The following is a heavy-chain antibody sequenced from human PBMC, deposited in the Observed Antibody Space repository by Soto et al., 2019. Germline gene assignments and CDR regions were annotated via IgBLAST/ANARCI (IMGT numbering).Heavy chain of an antibody. CDR1: GGSISSSSYY. D-gene: IGHD1-26*01. CDR3: ASRHSGSLAFDY. V-gene: IGHV4-39*01. J-gene: IGHJ4*02. CDR2: IYYSGST. Sequence: QLQLQESGPGLVKPSETLSLTCTVSGGSISSSSYYWGWIRQPPGKGLEWIGSIYYSGSTYYNPSLQSPVTISADTSKNQFSLKLSSVTAADTAVYYCASRHSGSLAFDYWGQGTLVTVSS.